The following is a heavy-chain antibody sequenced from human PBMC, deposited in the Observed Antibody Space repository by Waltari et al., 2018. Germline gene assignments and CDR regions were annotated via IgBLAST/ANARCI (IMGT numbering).Heavy chain of an antibody. Sequence: QVQLVESGGGVVQPGGSLRLSCAASGFTFSSYGMHWVRQAPGTGLEWVALRGYEGSNKYYEDCVKGRFTISRDNSKNTLYLQMNSLRAEDTAVYYCAKDRWYFDYWGQGTLVTVSS. CDR3: AKDRWYFDY. V-gene: IGHV3-30*02. CDR1: GFTFSSYG. CDR2: RGYEGSNK. J-gene: IGHJ4*02.